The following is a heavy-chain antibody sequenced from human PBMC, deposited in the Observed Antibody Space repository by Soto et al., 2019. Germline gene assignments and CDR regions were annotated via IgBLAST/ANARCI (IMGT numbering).Heavy chain of an antibody. V-gene: IGHV1-46*01. Sequence: QVQLVQSGTEVKKPGASVKVSCKASGYTFTNYYMHWVRQAPGQGLEWMGVINPSGGSTNYAQKFQVRVTMTRDTSTSTVYMELSSLRSEDTAVYYCARRYGDSMDVWGQGTTVTVSS. CDR3: ARRYGDSMDV. D-gene: IGHD4-17*01. CDR1: GYTFTNYY. J-gene: IGHJ6*02. CDR2: INPSGGST.